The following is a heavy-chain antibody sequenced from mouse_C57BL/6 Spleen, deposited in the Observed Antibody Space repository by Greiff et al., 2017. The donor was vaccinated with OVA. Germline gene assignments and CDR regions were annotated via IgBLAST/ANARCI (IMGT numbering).Heavy chain of an antibody. J-gene: IGHJ2*01. Sequence: EVQLVESGGGLVQPGGSLSLSCAASGFTFTDYYMSWVRQPPGKALEWLGFIRHKANGYTTEYSVSVKGRFTTSTDNSQSILYLQMNALRAEDSATYYCARSGSSYPFDYWGQGTTLTVSS. CDR2: IRHKANGYTT. D-gene: IGHD1-1*01. CDR1: GFTFTDYY. V-gene: IGHV7-3*01. CDR3: ARSGSSYPFDY.